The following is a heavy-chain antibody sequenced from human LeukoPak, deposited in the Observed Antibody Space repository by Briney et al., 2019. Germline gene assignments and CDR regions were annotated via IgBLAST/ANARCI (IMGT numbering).Heavy chain of an antibody. J-gene: IGHJ4*02. CDR2: IYSGGGT. Sequence: GGSLRLSCAASGFTFSNYWMHWFRQAPGKGLEWVSIIYSGGGTYYADSVKGRFTISRENSKNTLWLQMNSLRAEDTAVYYCARLHYDVLTGPFDYWGQGTLVTVSS. CDR3: ARLHYDVLTGPFDY. CDR1: GFTFSNYW. V-gene: IGHV3-66*04. D-gene: IGHD3-9*01.